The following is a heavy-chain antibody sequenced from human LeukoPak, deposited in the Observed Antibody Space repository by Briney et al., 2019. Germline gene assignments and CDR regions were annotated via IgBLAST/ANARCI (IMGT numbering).Heavy chain of an antibody. V-gene: IGHV4-59*01. J-gene: IGHJ4*02. CDR1: SGSISSYY. Sequence: SSETLSLTCTVSSGSISSYYWSWIRQPPGAGLEWIGYIYYSGSTNYNPSLKRRVTISVDTSKNQFSLKLNSVTAADTAVYYCARSHSVWTSFDYWGQGTLVTVSS. CDR2: IYYSGST. D-gene: IGHD3/OR15-3a*01. CDR3: ARSHSVWTSFDY.